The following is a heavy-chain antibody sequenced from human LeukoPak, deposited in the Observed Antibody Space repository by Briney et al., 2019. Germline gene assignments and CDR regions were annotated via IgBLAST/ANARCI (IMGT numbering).Heavy chain of an antibody. J-gene: IGHJ4*02. CDR2: ITGSGAGT. CDR3: AKDMYSYGRLSY. Sequence: GGSLRLSCAASGFAFSSYAMTWVRQAPGKGLEWVSSITGSGAGTSYADSVKGRFTVSRDNSKNTLYLQMNSLRAEDTAVYYCAKDMYSYGRLSYWGQGTLVTVSS. D-gene: IGHD5-18*01. V-gene: IGHV3-23*01. CDR1: GFAFSSYA.